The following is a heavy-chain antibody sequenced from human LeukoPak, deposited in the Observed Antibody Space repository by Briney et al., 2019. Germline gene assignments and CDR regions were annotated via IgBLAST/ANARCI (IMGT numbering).Heavy chain of an antibody. J-gene: IGHJ4*02. CDR3: ATALRGYSGYDDY. CDR2: ISGSGGST. Sequence: PGGSLRLSCAASGFTFSSYGMSWVRQAPGKGLEWVSAISGSGGSTYYADSVKGRFTISRDNSKNTLYLQMNSLRAEDTAVYYCATALRGYSGYDDYWGQGTLVTVSS. CDR1: GFTFSSYG. V-gene: IGHV3-23*01. D-gene: IGHD5-12*01.